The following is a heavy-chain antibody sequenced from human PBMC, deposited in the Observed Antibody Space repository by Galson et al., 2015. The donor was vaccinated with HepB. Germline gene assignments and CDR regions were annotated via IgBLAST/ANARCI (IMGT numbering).Heavy chain of an antibody. CDR2: FDPEDGET. V-gene: IGHV1-24*01. J-gene: IGHJ4*02. Sequence: SVKVSCKVSGYTLTELSMHWVRQAPGKGLEWMGGFDPEDGETIYAQKFRGRVTMTEDTSTDTAYMELSSLRSEDTAVYYCATILGYSYGLDYWGQGTLVTVSS. D-gene: IGHD5-18*01. CDR3: ATILGYSYGLDY. CDR1: GYTLTELS.